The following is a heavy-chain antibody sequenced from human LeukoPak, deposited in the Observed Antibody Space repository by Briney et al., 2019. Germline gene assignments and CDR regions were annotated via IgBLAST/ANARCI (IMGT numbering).Heavy chain of an antibody. V-gene: IGHV3-23*01. CDR2: ISSDGSM. D-gene: IGHD5-12*01. Sequence: GGSLRLSCAASGFTFSSYSMSWVRQAPGKGLEWVSAISSDGSMFYSDSVKGRFTITRDNSKNTLYLQMNSLGAEDTAVYYCAKVPSVATTPPDYWGQGTLVTVSS. CDR3: AKVPSVATTPPDY. J-gene: IGHJ4*02. CDR1: GFTFSSYS.